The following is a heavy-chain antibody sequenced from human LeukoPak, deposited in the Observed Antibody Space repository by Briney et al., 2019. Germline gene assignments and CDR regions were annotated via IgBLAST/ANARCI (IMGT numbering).Heavy chain of an antibody. V-gene: IGHV4-38-2*02. J-gene: IGHJ4*02. D-gene: IGHD6-13*01. CDR2: IFHTGST. Sequence: SETLSLTCTVSGDYISSGNYWGWIRQPPGKGLEWIGSIFHTGSTYYNLSLKSRVTISVDTSKNQFSLKLSSVTAAGTAVYYCARVGIAAAGTDYWGQGTLVTVSS. CDR3: ARVGIAAAGTDY. CDR1: GDYISSGNY.